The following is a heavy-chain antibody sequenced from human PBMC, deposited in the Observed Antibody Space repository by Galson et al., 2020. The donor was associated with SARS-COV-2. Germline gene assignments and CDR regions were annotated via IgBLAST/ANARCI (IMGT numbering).Heavy chain of an antibody. J-gene: IGHJ6*02. CDR1: GFTFSSYA. D-gene: IGHD3-22*01. CDR3: ARDRHYYDSSGYYYVYYYYYGMDV. Sequence: TGGSLRLSCAASGFTFSSYAMHWVRQAPGKGLEWVAVISYDGSNKYYADSVKGRFTISRDNSKNTLYLQMNSLRAEDTAVYYCARDRHYYDSSGYYYVYYYYYGMDVWGQGTTVTVSS. CDR2: ISYDGSNK. V-gene: IGHV3-30-3*01.